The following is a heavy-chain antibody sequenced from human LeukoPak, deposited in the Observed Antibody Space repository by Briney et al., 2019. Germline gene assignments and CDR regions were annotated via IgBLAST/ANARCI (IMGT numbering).Heavy chain of an antibody. CDR2: ISSSGSTI. CDR3: ARDSATVTTNWGWAYYYYMDV. D-gene: IGHD4-17*01. J-gene: IGHJ6*03. V-gene: IGHV3-48*03. CDR1: GFTFSSYE. Sequence: PGGSLRLSCAASGFTFSSYEMNWVRQAPGKGLEWVSYISSSGSTIYYADSVKGRFTISRDNAKNSLYLQMNSLRAEDTAVYYCARDSATVTTNWGWAYYYYMDVWGKGTTVTISS.